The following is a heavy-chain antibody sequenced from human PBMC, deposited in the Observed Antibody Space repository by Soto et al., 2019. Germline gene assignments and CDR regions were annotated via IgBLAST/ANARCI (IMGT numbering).Heavy chain of an antibody. CDR2: ISAYNGNT. J-gene: IGHJ6*02. V-gene: IGHV1-18*01. D-gene: IGHD3-22*01. CDR1: GYTFTSYG. CDR3: ARGVSRNYYDSSGYYFSRDRNYYGMDV. Sequence: ASVKVSCKASGYTFTSYGISWVRQAPGQGLEWMGWISAYNGNTNYAQKLQGRVTMTTDTSTSTAYMELRSLRSDDTAVYYCARGVSRNYYDSSGYYFSRDRNYYGMDVWGQGTTVTVSS.